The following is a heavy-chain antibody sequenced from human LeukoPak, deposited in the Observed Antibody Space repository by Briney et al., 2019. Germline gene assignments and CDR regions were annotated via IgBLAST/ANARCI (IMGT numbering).Heavy chain of an antibody. CDR2: IYYSGST. Sequence: PSETLSLTCTVSGGSISSYYWSWIRQPPGKGLEWIGYIYYSGSTNYNPSLKSRVTIAVDESGKHFSLKLSSVTAAGTAVYYCARGDHRASWLVDSWGQGILVTVSS. CDR3: ARGDHRASWLVDS. V-gene: IGHV4-59*12. CDR1: GGSISSYY. J-gene: IGHJ4*02. D-gene: IGHD2-2*01.